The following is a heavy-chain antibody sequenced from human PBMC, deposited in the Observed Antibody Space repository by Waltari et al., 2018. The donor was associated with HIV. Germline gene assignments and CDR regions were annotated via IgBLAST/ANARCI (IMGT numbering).Heavy chain of an antibody. Sequence: EVQLVESGGGLVQPGGSLRLRCAASGFTFSNYWRHWVRHAAGKGPAWASRIKRDGISTTYADSEKCRFTISRDNAKNTLYMQMNSLRAEDTALYYCVRGSSSWNGVDFWGRGTLVTVSS. CDR1: GFTFSNYW. CDR2: IKRDGIST. D-gene: IGHD6-13*01. V-gene: IGHV3-74*01. CDR3: VRGSSSWNGVDF. J-gene: IGHJ4*02.